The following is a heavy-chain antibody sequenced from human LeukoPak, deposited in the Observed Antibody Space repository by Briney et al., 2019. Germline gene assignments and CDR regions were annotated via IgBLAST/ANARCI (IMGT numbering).Heavy chain of an antibody. CDR3: ARGYEGMVQGVIPNLYFDY. J-gene: IGHJ4*02. CDR2: IYHSGST. D-gene: IGHD3-10*01. Sequence: SQTLSLTCAVSGGSISSGGYSWSWIRQPPGKGLEWIGYIYHSGSTYYNPSLKSRVTISVDRPKNQFSLKLSSVTAADTAVYYCARGYEGMVQGVIPNLYFDYWGQGTLVTVSS. CDR1: GGSISSGGYS. V-gene: IGHV4-30-2*01.